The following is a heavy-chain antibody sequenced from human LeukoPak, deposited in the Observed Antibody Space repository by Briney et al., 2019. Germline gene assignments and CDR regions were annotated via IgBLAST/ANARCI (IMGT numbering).Heavy chain of an antibody. CDR3: ARATTGTTPKFLYYYGMDV. Sequence: PGGSLRLSCVASGFTFSSYWMTWVRQAPGKGLEWVANIKEDGSERNYVDSVKGRFSISRDNAKESLYLQMNSLRAEDTAAYYCARATTGTTPKFLYYYGMDVWGKGPTVTVSS. V-gene: IGHV3-7*03. J-gene: IGHJ6*04. D-gene: IGHD4-17*01. CDR2: IKEDGSER. CDR1: GFTFSSYW.